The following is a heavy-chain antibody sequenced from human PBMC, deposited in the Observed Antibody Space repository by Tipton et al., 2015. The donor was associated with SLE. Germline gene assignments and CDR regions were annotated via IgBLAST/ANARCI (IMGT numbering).Heavy chain of an antibody. V-gene: IGHV4-59*01. D-gene: IGHD6-19*01. CDR1: GGSITDFY. CDR3: AAYNSGSHAFPI. J-gene: IGHJ3*02. CDR2: MFYIGNS. Sequence: GLVKPSETLSLTCSVSGGSITDFYWSWLRKPPGKGLQWIGFMFYIGNSEYNPSLKSRVTISIDTSKSQYSLNLTSVTAADTAVYYCAAYNSGSHAFPIWGQGTMVTVSS.